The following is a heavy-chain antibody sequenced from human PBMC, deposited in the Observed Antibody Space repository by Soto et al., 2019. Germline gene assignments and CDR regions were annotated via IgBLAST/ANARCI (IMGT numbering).Heavy chain of an antibody. CDR3: VRRHVSATGIDWFDP. CDR1: GYTFTSYG. J-gene: IGHJ5*02. V-gene: IGHV1-3*01. CDR2: INAANGDT. Sequence: SVKVSCEASGYTFTSYGIHWVRQAPGQRLEWMGWINAANGDTKYSPKFQGRVTITRDTSARTAYMELSSLRSEDTAVYYCVRRHVSATGIDWFDPWGQGTLVTVSS. D-gene: IGHD6-13*01.